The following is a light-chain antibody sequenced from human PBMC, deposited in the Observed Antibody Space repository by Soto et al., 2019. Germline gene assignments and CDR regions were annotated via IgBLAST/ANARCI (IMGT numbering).Light chain of an antibody. CDR3: QKYSTAPLT. Sequence: DIQMTQSPSSLSASVGDRVTITCRATQDIRNYLAWYQQRPGKVPKLLIYAASTLQSGVPSRFSGSGSGTDFALTISSLQPEDVGTYYCQKYSTAPLTFGGGTKVDIK. J-gene: IGKJ4*01. CDR1: QDIRNY. V-gene: IGKV1-27*01. CDR2: AAS.